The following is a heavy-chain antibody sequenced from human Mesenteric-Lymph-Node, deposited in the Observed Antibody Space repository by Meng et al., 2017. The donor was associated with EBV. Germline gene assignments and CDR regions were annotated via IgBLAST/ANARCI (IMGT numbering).Heavy chain of an antibody. V-gene: IGHV3-74*01. CDR1: GFTFSSHW. CDR2: INSGATTI. CDR3: VRLRGWYFDL. J-gene: IGHJ2*01. D-gene: IGHD3-10*01. Sequence: VELGGSGGGSVQPGGSLILAVPASGFTFSSHWMHWVRQGPGKGLVWVARINSGATTINYADSVQGRFTISRDNAKNTLYLQMNSRRAEDTAVYYCVRLRGWYFDLWGRGTLVTVSS.